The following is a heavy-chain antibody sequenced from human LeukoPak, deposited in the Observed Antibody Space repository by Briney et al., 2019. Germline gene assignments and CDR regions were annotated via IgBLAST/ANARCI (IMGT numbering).Heavy chain of an antibody. J-gene: IGHJ4*02. CDR3: ARGAEMEWLLFGY. CDR2: ISSSGSTI. V-gene: IGHV3-11*01. Sequence: PGGSLRLSCAASGFTFSDYYMSWIRQAPGKGLGWVSYISSSGSTIYYADSVKGRFTISRDNAKNSLYLQMNSLGAEDTAMYYCARGAEMEWLLFGYWGQGTLVTVSS. D-gene: IGHD3-3*01. CDR1: GFTFSDYY.